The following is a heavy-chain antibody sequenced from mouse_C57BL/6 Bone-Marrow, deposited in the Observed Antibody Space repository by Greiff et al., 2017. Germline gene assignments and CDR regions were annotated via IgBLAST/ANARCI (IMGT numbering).Heavy chain of an antibody. CDR2: IDPSDSYT. D-gene: IGHD2-4*01. Sequence: QVQLQQPGAELVMPGASVKLSCKASGYTFTSYWMHWVKQRPGQGLEWIGEIDPSDSYTNYNQKFKGKSTLTVDKSSSTAYMQLSSLTSEDSAVYYCARGDTIIEDYFDYWGQGTTLTVSS. CDR3: ARGDTIIEDYFDY. CDR1: GYTFTSYW. V-gene: IGHV1-69*01. J-gene: IGHJ2*01.